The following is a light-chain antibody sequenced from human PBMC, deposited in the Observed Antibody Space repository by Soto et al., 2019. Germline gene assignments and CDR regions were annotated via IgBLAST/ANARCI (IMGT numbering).Light chain of an antibody. V-gene: IGLV1-44*01. CDR3: AAWDDSLNGYV. CDR2: NNY. CDR1: SSNIGSNT. J-gene: IGLJ1*01. Sequence: QSVLTQPPSASGTPGRRVTISCSGSSSNIGSNTVNWYHQLPGTAPKLLIYNNYQRSSGVPDRFSGSKSGTSASLAISGLQSEDEADYYCAAWDDSLNGYVFGNGSKVTVL.